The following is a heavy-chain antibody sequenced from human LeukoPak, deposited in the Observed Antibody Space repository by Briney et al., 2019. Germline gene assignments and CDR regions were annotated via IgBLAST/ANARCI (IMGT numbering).Heavy chain of an antibody. CDR2: IIPIFGTA. J-gene: IGHJ4*02. D-gene: IGHD3-22*01. Sequence: ASVKVSCKASGGTFSSYAISWVRQAPGQGLEWMGGIIPIFGTANYAQKFQGRVTITADASTSTAYMELSSLRSEDTAVYYCARTPHYYDSSGYYYWGQGTLVTVSS. CDR3: ARTPHYYDSSGYYY. CDR1: GGTFSSYA. V-gene: IGHV1-69*13.